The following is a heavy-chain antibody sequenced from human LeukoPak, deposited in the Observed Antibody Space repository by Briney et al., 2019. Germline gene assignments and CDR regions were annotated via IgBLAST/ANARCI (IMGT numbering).Heavy chain of an antibody. CDR2: IYHSGST. CDR3: ARGIISRSWYN. J-gene: IGHJ4*02. D-gene: IGHD6-13*01. V-gene: IGHV4-30-2*01. Sequence: SQTLSLTCTVSGGSISSGGYYWSWIRQPPGKGLEWIGYIYHSGSTYYNPSLKSRVTISVDRSKNQFSLKLSSVTAADTAVYYCARGIISRSWYNWGQGTLVTVSS. CDR1: GGSISSGGYY.